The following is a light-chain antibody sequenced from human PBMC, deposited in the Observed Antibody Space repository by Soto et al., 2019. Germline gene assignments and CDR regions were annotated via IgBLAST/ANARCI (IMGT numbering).Light chain of an antibody. J-gene: IGKJ1*01. Sequence: EIVLTQSPGTLSLSPGERATLSCRASQSVSASYYLAWYQQKPVQAPRLLIYGTASRATGIPDRFTGSGSGTDFTLTISRLEPEDFAVYYCQDYGNSPPWTFGQGTKVEIK. V-gene: IGKV3-20*01. CDR1: QSVSASY. CDR3: QDYGNSPPWT. CDR2: GTA.